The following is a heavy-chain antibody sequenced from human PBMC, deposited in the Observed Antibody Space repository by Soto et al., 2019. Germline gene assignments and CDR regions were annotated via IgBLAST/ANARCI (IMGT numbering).Heavy chain of an antibody. CDR1: GGSIRFGGYY. D-gene: IGHD3-10*01. J-gene: IGHJ4*02. V-gene: IGHV4-31*03. CDR2: LYHSGTT. CDR3: ARETVEYYGSGSYYYFDY. Sequence: SETLSLTCTVSGGSIRFGGYYWGWIRQHPVRGLEWLGYLYHSGTTYYNPSLKSRTIMSVDTSRNQFSLKLRSVTAADTAVYYCARETVEYYGSGSYYYFDYWGQGTLVTVSS.